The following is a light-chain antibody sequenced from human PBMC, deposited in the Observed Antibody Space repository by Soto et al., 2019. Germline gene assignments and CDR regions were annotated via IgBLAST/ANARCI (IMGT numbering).Light chain of an antibody. CDR1: QNIRSY. V-gene: IGKV1-39*01. Sequence: DIQMTQSPSSLSASVGDRVTITCRASQNIRSYLNWYQQKPWKAPQLLIYATSSLQTGVPSRFSAGGSGTDFSLVISDLQPEDSATYYCQQGYSSRWTSGRGTKVEI. CDR3: QQGYSSRWT. J-gene: IGKJ1*01. CDR2: ATS.